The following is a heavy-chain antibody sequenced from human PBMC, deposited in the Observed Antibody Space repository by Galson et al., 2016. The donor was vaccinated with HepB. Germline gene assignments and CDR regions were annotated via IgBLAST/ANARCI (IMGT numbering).Heavy chain of an antibody. D-gene: IGHD5-12*01. V-gene: IGHV4-61*02. J-gene: IGHJ6*03. CDR3: ARNWATGYYYMDV. CDR2: ICSRGST. CDR1: GGSISSGSPC. Sequence: TLSLTCTVSGGSISSGSPCWSWIRQPAGKGLDYIGRICSRGSTYYSPSLKSRVTISVDTSKNQFSLKLSSVTAADTAVYYCARNWATGYYYMDVWGKGTTVTVSS.